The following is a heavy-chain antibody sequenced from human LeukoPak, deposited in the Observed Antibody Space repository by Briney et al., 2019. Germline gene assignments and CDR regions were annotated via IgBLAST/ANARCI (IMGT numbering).Heavy chain of an antibody. V-gene: IGHV4-34*01. J-gene: IGHJ5*02. CDR1: GGSFSGYY. CDR3: ATGYSSSWYLGWFDP. D-gene: IGHD6-13*01. Sequence: SETLSLTCAVYGGSFSGYYWSWIRQPPGKGLEWIGEINHSGSTNYNPSLKSRVTISVDTSKNQFSLKLSSVTAADTAVYYCATGYSSSWYLGWFDPWGQGTLVTVSS. CDR2: INHSGST.